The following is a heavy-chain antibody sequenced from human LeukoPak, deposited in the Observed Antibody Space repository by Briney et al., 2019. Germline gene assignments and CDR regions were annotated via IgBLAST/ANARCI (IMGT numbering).Heavy chain of an antibody. J-gene: IGHJ4*02. V-gene: IGHV1-69*05. CDR3: ARDGYSSGWLESADY. Sequence: SVKVSCKASGGTFSSYDISWVRQAPGQGLEWMGRIIPIFGTANYAQKFQGRVTITTDESTSTAYMELSSLRSEDTAVYYCARDGYSSGWLESADYWGQGTLVTVSS. D-gene: IGHD6-19*01. CDR1: GGTFSSYD. CDR2: IIPIFGTA.